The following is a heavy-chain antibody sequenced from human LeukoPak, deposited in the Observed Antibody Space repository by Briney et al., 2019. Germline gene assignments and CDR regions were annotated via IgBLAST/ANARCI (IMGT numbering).Heavy chain of an antibody. CDR1: GYTFTSYY. J-gene: IGHJ4*02. D-gene: IGHD4-23*01. CDR3: ARDPLSFYGGNSNRPSFDY. V-gene: IGHV1-46*01. Sequence: ASVKVSCKASGYTFTSYYMHWVRQAPGQGLEWMGIINPSGGSTSYAQKFQGRVTMTRDTSTSTVYMELSSLRSEDTAVYYCARDPLSFYGGNSNRPSFDYWGQGTLVTVSS. CDR2: INPSGGST.